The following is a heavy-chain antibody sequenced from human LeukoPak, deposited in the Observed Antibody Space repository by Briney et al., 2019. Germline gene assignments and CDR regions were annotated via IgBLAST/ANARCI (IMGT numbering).Heavy chain of an antibody. V-gene: IGHV3-11*05. D-gene: IGHD6-19*01. J-gene: IGHJ4*02. CDR1: GFTFSDYY. CDR2: ISSSSSYT. CDR3: ARDSDSSGWSRGFDY. Sequence: GGSLRLSCAASGFTFSDYYMSWIRQAPGKGLEWVSYISSSSSYTNYADSVKGRFTISRDNAKNSLYLQMNSLRAEDTAVYYCARDSDSSGWSRGFDYWGQGTLVTVSS.